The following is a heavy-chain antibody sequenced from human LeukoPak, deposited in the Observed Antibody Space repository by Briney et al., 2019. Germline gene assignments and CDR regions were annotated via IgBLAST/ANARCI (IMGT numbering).Heavy chain of an antibody. CDR1: GGSISSYY. V-gene: IGHV4-59*01. Sequence: PSETLSLTCTVSGGSISSYYWSWIRQPPGKGLEWIGSIYYSGSTNYNPSLKSRVTISVDTSKNQFSLKLSSVTAADTAVYYCAARYCSGGSCYSDGWDYYYYGMDVWGKGTTVTVSS. J-gene: IGHJ6*04. D-gene: IGHD2-15*01. CDR3: AARYCSGGSCYSDGWDYYYYGMDV. CDR2: IYYSGST.